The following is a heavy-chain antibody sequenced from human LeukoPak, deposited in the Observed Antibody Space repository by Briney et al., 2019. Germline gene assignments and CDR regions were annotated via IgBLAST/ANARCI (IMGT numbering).Heavy chain of an antibody. Sequence: GGSLRLSCTASEFAFSNYAMTWVRQAPGKGLEWVSGITGSGRSTYYADSVKGRFAISRDNSKNTLYLQMSRLRAEDTAVYYCARGYDYGDYFDYWGQGTLVTVSS. CDR2: ITGSGRST. CDR1: EFAFSNYA. CDR3: ARGYDYGDYFDY. D-gene: IGHD4-17*01. V-gene: IGHV3-23*01. J-gene: IGHJ4*02.